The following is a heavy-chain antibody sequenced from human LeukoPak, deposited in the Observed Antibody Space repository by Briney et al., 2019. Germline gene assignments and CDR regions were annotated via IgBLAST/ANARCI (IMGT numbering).Heavy chain of an antibody. CDR2: ISTDGSRT. CDR3: LKESDTSTVRGCLDY. D-gene: IGHD5-24*01. V-gene: IGHV3-64D*09. CDR1: GFTFSNYA. J-gene: IGHJ4*02. Sequence: PGGSLRLSCSASGFTFSNYALHWVRQAPGKXLEYVSSISTDGSRTYYADSVRGRFTISRDNSKNTLYLQMSSLRAEDTAVYYCLKESDTSTVRGCLDYWGQGTQVTVSS.